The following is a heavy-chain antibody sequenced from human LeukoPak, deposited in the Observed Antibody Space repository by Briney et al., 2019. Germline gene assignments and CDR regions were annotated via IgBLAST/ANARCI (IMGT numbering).Heavy chain of an antibody. D-gene: IGHD3-10*01. Sequence: SETLSLTCTVSGGSISSSSHYWGWIRQPPGKGLEWIGTIYNSGSTYYNPSLKSRVTISVDTSKNQFSLKLSSVTAADTAVYYCARSDGFLDPWGQGTLVTVSS. CDR2: IYNSGST. CDR3: ARSDGFLDP. V-gene: IGHV4-39*01. CDR1: GGSISSSSHY. J-gene: IGHJ5*02.